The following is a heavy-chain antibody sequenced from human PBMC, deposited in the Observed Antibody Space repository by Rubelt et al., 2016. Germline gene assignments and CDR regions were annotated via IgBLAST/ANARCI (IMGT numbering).Heavy chain of an antibody. J-gene: IGHJ4*02. CDR2: LSGSGTTI. D-gene: IGHD5-24*01. V-gene: IGHV3-48*03. CDR3: ARVGTIMI. Sequence: VQPGGSLRLSCAASGFAFRTYDMNWVRQAPGKGLEWVSYLSGSGTTIYYADSVKGRFIISRDNSRNMLFLQMNSLRAEDTAIYYCARVGTIMIWGQGTLVTVSS. CDR1: GFAFRTYD.